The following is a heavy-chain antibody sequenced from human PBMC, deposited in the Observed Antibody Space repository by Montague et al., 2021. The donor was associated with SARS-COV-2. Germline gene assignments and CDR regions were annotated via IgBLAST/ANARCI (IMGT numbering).Heavy chain of an antibody. D-gene: IGHD6-13*01. V-gene: IGHV3-74*01. CDR3: VRAFSNSFKWFDP. J-gene: IGHJ5*02. CDR2: IRADGTTT. Sequence: SRRISCVASGFIFSAYWMHWVRQAPGQGLEWVARIRADGTTTNYADSVKGRFTISRDNAQDTVYLHMTTLTAEDTAVYYCVRAFSNSFKWFDPWGQGTLVTVSS. CDR1: GFIFSAYW.